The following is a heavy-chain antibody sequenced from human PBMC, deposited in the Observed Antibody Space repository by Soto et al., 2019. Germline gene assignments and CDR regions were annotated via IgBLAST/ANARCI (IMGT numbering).Heavy chain of an antibody. D-gene: IGHD4-17*01. V-gene: IGHV1-69*01. J-gene: IGHJ4*02. CDR3: ARGSYGDYAY. CDR1: GGTFSTYG. Sequence: QVQLVQSGAEVKKPGSSVKVSCKASGGTFSTYGINWVRQAPAQGLEWMGGIIHILGTANYAQKFQGRVTITADESTSTAYMALSSLRSEDTAVYYCARGSYGDYAYWGQGTLVTVSS. CDR2: IIHILGTA.